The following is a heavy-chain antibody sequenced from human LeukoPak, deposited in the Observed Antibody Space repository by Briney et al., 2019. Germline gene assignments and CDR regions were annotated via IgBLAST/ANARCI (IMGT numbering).Heavy chain of an antibody. Sequence: SETLSLTCTVSGGSISSSSYYWGWIRQPPGKGLEWNGRIYYSGSTYYNPSLKSRVTISVDTSKNQFSLRPTSVTAADTATDYCVRQTGSGLFILPGGQGTLVTVSS. D-gene: IGHD3/OR15-3a*01. CDR3: VRQTGSGLFILP. CDR1: GGSISSSSYY. V-gene: IGHV4-39*01. J-gene: IGHJ4*02. CDR2: IYYSGST.